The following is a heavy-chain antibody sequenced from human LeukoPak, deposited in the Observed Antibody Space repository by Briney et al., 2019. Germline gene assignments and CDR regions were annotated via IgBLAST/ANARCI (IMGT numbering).Heavy chain of an antibody. J-gene: IGHJ5*02. Sequence: GASVKVPCKASGYTFTNYYIHWVRQAPGQGLEWMGIINPSDGSTSYAQKFQGRVTMTRDMSTSTVFMELSSLRSEDTAVYYCARDTRYCSSATCYSNNWFDPWGQGTLVTVSS. CDR2: INPSDGST. V-gene: IGHV1-46*01. CDR1: GYTFTNYY. CDR3: ARDTRYCSSATCYSNNWFDP. D-gene: IGHD2-2*01.